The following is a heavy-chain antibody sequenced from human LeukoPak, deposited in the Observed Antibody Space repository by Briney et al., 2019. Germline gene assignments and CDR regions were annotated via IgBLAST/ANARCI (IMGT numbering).Heavy chain of an antibody. CDR3: AREVVVAATYDY. J-gene: IGHJ4*02. V-gene: IGHV4-59*02. Sequence: PSETLSLTCTVSGVSVTSYYWSWIRQPPGKGLEWIGFIYYSGSTNYNPSLKSRVTISVDTPKNQFSLMLSSVTAADTAVYYCAREVVVAATYDYWGQGTLVTVSS. D-gene: IGHD2-15*01. CDR2: IYYSGST. CDR1: GVSVTSYY.